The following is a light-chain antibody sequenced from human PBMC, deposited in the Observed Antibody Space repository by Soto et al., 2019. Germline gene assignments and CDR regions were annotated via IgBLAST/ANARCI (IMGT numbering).Light chain of an antibody. J-gene: IGKJ5*01. CDR2: AAS. CDR1: QSFSSK. CDR3: QQYNNWPPIT. V-gene: IGKV3-15*01. Sequence: DIVLTQSPCTLSLSPGERATLSCRVSQSFSSKLAWYKQKPGQAPRLLIYAASTVAPGIPSRFSGSGSGTEFTLTISSLQSEDFAVYYCQQYNNWPPITFGQGTRLEI.